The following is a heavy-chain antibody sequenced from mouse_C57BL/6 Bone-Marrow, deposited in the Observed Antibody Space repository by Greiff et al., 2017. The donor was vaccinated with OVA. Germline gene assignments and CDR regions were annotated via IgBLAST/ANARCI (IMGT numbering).Heavy chain of an antibody. CDR3: ARKAYYSNSAWFAY. V-gene: IGHV2-2*01. CDR1: GFSLTSYG. Sequence: VKLVESGPGLVQPSQSLSITCTVSGFSLTSYGVHWVRQSPGKGLEWLGVIWSGGSTDYNAAFISRLSISKDNSKSQVFFKMNSLQADDTAIYYCARKAYYSNSAWFAYWGQVTLVTVSA. CDR2: IWSGGST. D-gene: IGHD2-5*01. J-gene: IGHJ3*01.